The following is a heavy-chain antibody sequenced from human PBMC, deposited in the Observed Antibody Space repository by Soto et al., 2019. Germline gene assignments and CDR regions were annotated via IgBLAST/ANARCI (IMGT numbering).Heavy chain of an antibody. Sequence: SETLSLTCTVSGGSVSSGSYYWSWIRQPPGKGQEWIGYIYYSGSTNYNPSLKSRVTISVDTSKNQFSLKLSSVTAADTAVYYCARGTGDFTRRLDYWGQGTLVTVSS. CDR3: ARGTGDFTRRLDY. V-gene: IGHV4-61*01. D-gene: IGHD3-16*01. CDR1: GGSVSSGSYY. J-gene: IGHJ4*02. CDR2: IYYSGST.